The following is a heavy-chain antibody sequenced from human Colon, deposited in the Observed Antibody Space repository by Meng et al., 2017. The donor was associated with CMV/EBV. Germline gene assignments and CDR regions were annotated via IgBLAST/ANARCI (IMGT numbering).Heavy chain of an antibody. Sequence: GGSLRPSCAASGFTFSDYYLIWIRQAPGKGLEWVSYISSSGSTTYHADSVKGRFTSSRDNAKNSLDLQMNSLRADDTAVYYCAKLGNYYDTSGYTIWGQGTPVTVSS. J-gene: IGHJ4*02. CDR3: AKLGNYYDTSGYTI. CDR1: GFTFSDYY. D-gene: IGHD3-22*01. CDR2: ISSSGSTT. V-gene: IGHV3-11*01.